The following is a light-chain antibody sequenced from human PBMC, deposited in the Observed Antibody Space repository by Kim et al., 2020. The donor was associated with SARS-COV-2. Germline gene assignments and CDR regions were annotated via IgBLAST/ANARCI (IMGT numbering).Light chain of an antibody. J-gene: IGKJ4*01. Sequence: AIQLTQSPSSLSASVGDRVTITCRASQDISSALVWYQQKPGKPPKLLIYDASTLESGVPSRFSGSASGTDFTLTISSLQPEDVATYYCKLFNDYPITFGGGTKVDIK. CDR2: DAS. CDR3: KLFNDYPIT. V-gene: IGKV1D-13*01. CDR1: QDISSA.